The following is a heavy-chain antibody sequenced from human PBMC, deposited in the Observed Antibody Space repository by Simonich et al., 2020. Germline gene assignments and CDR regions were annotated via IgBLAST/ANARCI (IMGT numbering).Heavy chain of an antibody. CDR2: IWYDVSNK. Sequence: QVQLVESGGGVVQPGRSLRLSCAASGFTFSSYGMHWVRQAPGKGLEWVAVIWYDVSNKYYADSVKGRFTISRDNSKNTLYLQMNSLRAEDTAMYYCAKDLYYYGTSPWNAFDIWGQGTMVTVSS. V-gene: IGHV3-30*18. CDR1: GFTFSSYG. CDR3: AKDLYYYGTSPWNAFDI. J-gene: IGHJ3*02. D-gene: IGHD3-10*01.